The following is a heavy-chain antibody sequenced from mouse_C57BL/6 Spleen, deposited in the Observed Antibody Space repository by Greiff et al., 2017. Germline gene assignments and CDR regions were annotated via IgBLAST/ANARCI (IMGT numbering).Heavy chain of an antibody. CDR2: IYPGDGDT. D-gene: IGHD1-1*01. Sequence: QVQLQQSGAELVKPGASVKISCKASGYAFSSYWMNWVKQRPGKGLEWIGQIYPGDGDTNYNGKFKGKATLTADKSSSTAYMQLSSLTSEDSAVYFCARKGSSYWYFGVWGTGTTVTVSS. CDR1: GYAFSSYW. V-gene: IGHV1-80*01. CDR3: ARKGSSYWYFGV. J-gene: IGHJ1*03.